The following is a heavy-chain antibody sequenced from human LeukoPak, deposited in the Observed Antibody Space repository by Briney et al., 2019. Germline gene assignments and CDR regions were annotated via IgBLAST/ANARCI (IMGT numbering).Heavy chain of an antibody. J-gene: IGHJ3*02. CDR2: IYTSGST. V-gene: IGHV4-4*07. CDR1: GGSISSYY. CDR3: ARDSLEYCSGGSCSTVFHM. Sequence: PSEPLSLTCTVSGGSISSYYWSWTRQPAGKGLEWIGRIYTSGSTNYNPSLKSRVTMSVDTSKNQFSLKLSSVTAADTAVYYCARDSLEYCSGGSCSTVFHMWGQGTMVTVSS. D-gene: IGHD2-15*01.